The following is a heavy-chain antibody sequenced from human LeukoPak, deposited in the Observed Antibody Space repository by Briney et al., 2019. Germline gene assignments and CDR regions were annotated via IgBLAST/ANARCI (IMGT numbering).Heavy chain of an antibody. CDR3: AKVPMWIYPSYYFDY. J-gene: IGHJ4*02. CDR2: ISGSGGST. Sequence: GGSLRLSCAASGFTFSSYAMSWVRQAPGKGLEWVSAISGSGGSTYYAASVKGRFTISRDDSKNTLYLQMNSLRAEDTAVYYCAKVPMWIYPSYYFDYWGQGTLVTVSS. D-gene: IGHD5-12*01. V-gene: IGHV3-23*01. CDR1: GFTFSSYA.